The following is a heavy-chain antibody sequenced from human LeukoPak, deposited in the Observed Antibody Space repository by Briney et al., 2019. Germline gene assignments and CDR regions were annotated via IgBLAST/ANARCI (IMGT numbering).Heavy chain of an antibody. CDR2: IYHSGST. J-gene: IGHJ4*02. D-gene: IGHD6-13*01. V-gene: IGHV4-4*02. CDR1: GASISSTYW. Sequence: PSGTLSLTCAVSGASISSTYWWSWVRQPPGKGLEWIGEIYHSGSTNYNPSLKSRVTMSIDKSKNQFSLKLSSVTAADTAVYYCARVPQTTITATDTALYWGQGTLVTVSS. CDR3: ARVPQTTITATDTALY.